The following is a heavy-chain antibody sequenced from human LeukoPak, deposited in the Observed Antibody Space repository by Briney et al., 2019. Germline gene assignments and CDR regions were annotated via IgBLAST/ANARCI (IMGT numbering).Heavy chain of an antibody. V-gene: IGHV3-30*18. D-gene: IGHD3-10*01. J-gene: IGHJ4*02. CDR2: ISYDGSNK. Sequence: GGSLRLSCAASEFTFSSYGMHWVRQAPGKGLEWVAVISYDGSNKYYADSVKGRFTISRDNSKNTLYLQMNSLRAEDTAVYYCAKGGWFGENPLDYWGQGTLVTVSS. CDR3: AKGGWFGENPLDY. CDR1: EFTFSSYG.